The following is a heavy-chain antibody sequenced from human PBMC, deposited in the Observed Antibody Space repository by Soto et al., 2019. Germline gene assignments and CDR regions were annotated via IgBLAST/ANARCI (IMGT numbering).Heavy chain of an antibody. CDR1: GFTVSSSY. V-gene: IGHV3-53*01. CDR2: IYSGGAT. D-gene: IGHD3-10*01. J-gene: IGHJ5*02. Sequence: EVQVVESGGGLIQPGGSLRLSCAASGFTVSSSYMTWVRQAPGKGLEWVSGIYSGGATHYADSVKGRFTVSRDNSKNLLYLQMNSLRVEDTAVYYCTRDQGHSSGILSFDPWGQGTLVTVSS. CDR3: TRDQGHSSGILSFDP.